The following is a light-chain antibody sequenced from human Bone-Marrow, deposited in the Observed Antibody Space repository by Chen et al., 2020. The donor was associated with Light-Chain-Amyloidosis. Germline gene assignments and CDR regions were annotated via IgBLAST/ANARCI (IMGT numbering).Light chain of an antibody. CDR2: EVT. V-gene: IGLV2-14*01. J-gene: IGLJ1*01. Sequence: QSALTQHASVSGSPGQSITISCTGTSSDVGGDNHVSWYQQHPAKAPKLMIYEVTNRPSWVPDRVSGAKSDNAASLTISGLQTEDEADYFCSSYTITNTLVFGSGTRVTVL. CDR1: SSDVGGDNH. CDR3: SSYTITNTLV.